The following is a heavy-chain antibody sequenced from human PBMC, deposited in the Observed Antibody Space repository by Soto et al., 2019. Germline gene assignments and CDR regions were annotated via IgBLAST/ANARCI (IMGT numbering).Heavy chain of an antibody. CDR1: GFTFSSYG. Sequence: GGSLRLSCAASGFTFSSYGMHWVRQAPGKGLEWGAVIWYDGSNKYYADSVKGRFTISRDNSKNTLYLQMNSLRAEDTAVYYCARGPSSGWYWYFDLWGRGTLVTVSS. V-gene: IGHV3-33*08. CDR2: IWYDGSNK. CDR3: ARGPSSGWYWYFDL. J-gene: IGHJ2*01. D-gene: IGHD6-19*01.